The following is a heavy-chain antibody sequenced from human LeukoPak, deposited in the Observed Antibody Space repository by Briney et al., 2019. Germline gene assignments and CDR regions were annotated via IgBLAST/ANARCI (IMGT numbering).Heavy chain of an antibody. CDR3: AKDVSGDRNALDY. Sequence: SGGSLRLSCAASGFTFSNYAMSWVRQAPGKGLEWVSGISGSGGITYYADSVKGRFTISRDNSKNTLYLQMNSLRAEDTAVYYCAKDVSGDRNALDYWGQGTLVTVSS. D-gene: IGHD4-17*01. V-gene: IGHV3-23*01. J-gene: IGHJ4*02. CDR1: GFTFSNYA. CDR2: ISGSGGIT.